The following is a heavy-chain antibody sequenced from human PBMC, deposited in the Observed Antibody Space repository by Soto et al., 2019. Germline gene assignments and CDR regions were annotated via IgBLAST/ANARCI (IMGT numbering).Heavy chain of an antibody. J-gene: IGHJ6*02. CDR2: IWYDGSNK. V-gene: IGHV3-33*01. CDR1: GFTFSSYG. Sequence: GGSLRISCAASGFTFSSYGMHWVRQAPGKGLEWVAVIWYDGSNKYYADSVKGRFTISRDNSKNTLYLQMNSLRAEDTAVYYCARDADYCSSTSCLYYYGMDVWGQGTTVTVSS. CDR3: ARDADYCSSTSCLYYYGMDV. D-gene: IGHD2-2*01.